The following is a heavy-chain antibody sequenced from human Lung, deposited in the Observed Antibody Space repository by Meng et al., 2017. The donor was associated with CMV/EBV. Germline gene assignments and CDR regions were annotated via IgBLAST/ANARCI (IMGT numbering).Heavy chain of an antibody. J-gene: IGHJ4*02. CDR3: ARGKQDAWELLAY. V-gene: IGHV4-4*02. CDR2: IDDSGST. CDR1: GVSISSDIR. Sequence: QVPVEGSGPGVGKPAGTLSLTCGFSGVSISSDIRWTGVRQPPGKGLEWIGDIDDSGSTNYNPSLNSRISISLDKSKNHFSLKVNSVTAADTAVYYCARGKQDAWELLAYWGQGALVTVSS. D-gene: IGHD1-26*01.